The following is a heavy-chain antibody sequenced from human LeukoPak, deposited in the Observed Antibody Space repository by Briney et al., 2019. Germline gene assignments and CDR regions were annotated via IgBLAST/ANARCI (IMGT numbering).Heavy chain of an antibody. CDR3: AKDIRASYYGDYVDAFDI. D-gene: IGHD4-17*01. J-gene: IGHJ3*02. CDR2: ISYDGSNK. CDR1: GFTFSSYG. Sequence: GGSLRLSCAASGFTFSSYGMHWVRQAPGKGLEWVAVISYDGSNKYYADSVKGRFTISRDNSKNTLYLQMNSLRAEDTAVYYCAKDIRASYYGDYVDAFDIWGQGTMVTVSS. V-gene: IGHV3-30*18.